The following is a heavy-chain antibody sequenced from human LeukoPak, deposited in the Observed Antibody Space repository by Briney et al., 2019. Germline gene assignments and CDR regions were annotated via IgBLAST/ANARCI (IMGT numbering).Heavy chain of an antibody. CDR2: ISSSSSYI. CDR1: GFTFSSYS. V-gene: IGHV3-21*01. J-gene: IGHJ4*02. D-gene: IGHD2/OR15-2a*01. Sequence: GGSLRLSCAASGFTFSSYSMNWVRQAPGKGLEWVSSISSSSSYIYYADSVKGRFTISRDNAKNSLYLQMNSLRAEDTGVYYCARVWFPGDSTEYRHFDYWGQGILVTVSS. CDR3: ARVWFPGDSTEYRHFDY.